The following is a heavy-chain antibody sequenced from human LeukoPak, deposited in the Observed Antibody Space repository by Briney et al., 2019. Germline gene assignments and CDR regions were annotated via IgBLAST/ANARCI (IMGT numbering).Heavy chain of an antibody. CDR2: IYHSGST. CDR1: GYSIGSGYY. D-gene: IGHD3-22*01. J-gene: IGHJ4*02. V-gene: IGHV4-38-2*02. Sequence: SSETLSLTCTVSGYSIGSGYYWGWIRQPPGKGLEWIGGIYHSGSTYYNPSLKSRVTISVDTSKNQFSLKLSSVTAADTAVYYCARDPGYYDTSGYPAYFDYWGQGTLVTVSS. CDR3: ARDPGYYDTSGYPAYFDY.